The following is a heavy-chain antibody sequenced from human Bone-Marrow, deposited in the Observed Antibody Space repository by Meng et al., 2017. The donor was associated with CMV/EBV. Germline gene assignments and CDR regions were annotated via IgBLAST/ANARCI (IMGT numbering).Heavy chain of an antibody. CDR1: GFTFSSYW. J-gene: IGHJ4*01. V-gene: IGHV3-7*01. CDR3: ARVRFWSGYRNYFDY. CDR2: IKQDGSEK. D-gene: IGHD3-3*01. Sequence: GESLKISCAASGFTFSSYWMSWVRQAPGKGLEWVANIKQDGSEKYYVDSVKGRFTISRDNAKNSLYLQMNSLRAEDTAVYYCARVRFWSGYRNYFDYWGHGTLVTVSS.